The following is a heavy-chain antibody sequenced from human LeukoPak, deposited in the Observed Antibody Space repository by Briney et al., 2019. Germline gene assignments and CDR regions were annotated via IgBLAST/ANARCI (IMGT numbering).Heavy chain of an antibody. CDR1: GYDFTTYY. CDR2: IYPGDSDT. D-gene: IGHD3-10*01. CDR3: ARVRAYSSASYYFDS. V-gene: IGHV5-51*01. Sequence: GESLQISCKGSGYDFTTYYVGWVRQLPGKGLEWMGIIYPGDSDTRYSPSFQGQVTISADKSISAAYLQWSSLKASDTAMYYCARVRAYSSASYYFDSWGQGTLVTVSS. J-gene: IGHJ4*02.